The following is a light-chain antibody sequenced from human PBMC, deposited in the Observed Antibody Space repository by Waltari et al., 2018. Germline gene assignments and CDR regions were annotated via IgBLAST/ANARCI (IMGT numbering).Light chain of an antibody. CDR3: QQSYTTPSLT. Sequence: DIQMTQSPSSLSAYVGDTVTVTCQARNSISTYLNWYQQKPGQASTLLIYAASSLQRGVPSRFRGSVSGTEFTLTISILQPEDFATDYCQQSYTTPSLTFGGGTKVEMK. J-gene: IGKJ4*01. CDR1: NSISTY. CDR2: AAS. V-gene: IGKV1-39*01.